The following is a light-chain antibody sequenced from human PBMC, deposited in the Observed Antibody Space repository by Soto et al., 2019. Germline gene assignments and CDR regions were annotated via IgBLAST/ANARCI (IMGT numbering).Light chain of an antibody. CDR1: Y. V-gene: IGKV1-39*01. CDR3: QENYSPFPP. Sequence: YVNWYQQTRGKVPQVRIYASTNLHSGAPALFSRSGSGTDFTLTINSLQVEDFATYYCQENYSPFPPFALGTKLDIK. CDR2: AST. J-gene: IGKJ1*01.